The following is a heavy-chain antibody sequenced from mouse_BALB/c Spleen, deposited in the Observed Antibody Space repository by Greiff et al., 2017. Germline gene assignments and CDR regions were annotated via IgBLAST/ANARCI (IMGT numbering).Heavy chain of an antibody. J-gene: IGHJ3*01. CDR2: IYPGDGDT. V-gene: IGHV1-80*01. CDR3: ARDWDGAGRFAY. CDR1: GYAFSSYW. Sequence: QVQLKESGAELVRPGSSVKISCKASGYAFSSYWMNWVKQRPGQGLEWIGQIYPGDGDTNYNGKFKGKATLTADKSSSTAYMQLSSLTSEDSAVYFCARDWDGAGRFAYWGQGTLVTVSA. D-gene: IGHD4-1*01.